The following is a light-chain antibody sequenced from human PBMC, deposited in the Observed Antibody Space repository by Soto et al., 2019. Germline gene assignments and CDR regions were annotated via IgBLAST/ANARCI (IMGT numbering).Light chain of an antibody. CDR3: SSYTSSGTWV. J-gene: IGLJ3*02. CDR2: EVR. V-gene: IGLV2-14*01. Sequence: QSALTQPASVSGCPGQSTTISCSGTISDVGGNNYVSWYQHHPGKAPKVIIYEVRKWPSGVSNRFSGSKSGNTASLTISGLQAEDEADYYCSSYTSSGTWVFGGGTKLTVL. CDR1: ISDVGGNNY.